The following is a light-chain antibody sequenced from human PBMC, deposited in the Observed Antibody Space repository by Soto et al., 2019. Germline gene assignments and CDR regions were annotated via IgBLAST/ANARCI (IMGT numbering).Light chain of an antibody. J-gene: IGKJ1*01. V-gene: IGKV3-20*01. CDR2: GAS. CDR3: QQYAGSPQT. Sequence: EIVLTQSPGTMSLSPGERATLSCRASQSVSSSYLAWYQQKPGQAPRLLIYGASSRATGIPDRFSGSGSGTDFTLTISRLEPEDFAGYYCQQYAGSPQTCGQGTKVEIK. CDR1: QSVSSSY.